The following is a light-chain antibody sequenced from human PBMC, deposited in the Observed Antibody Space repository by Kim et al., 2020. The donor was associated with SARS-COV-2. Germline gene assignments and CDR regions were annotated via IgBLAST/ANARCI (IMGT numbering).Light chain of an antibody. V-gene: IGLV1-44*01. J-gene: IGLJ2*01. CDR3: AAWDDSLSGYV. CDR2: SNN. CDR1: SSNIGSNT. Sequence: QSVLTQPPSASGTPGQRVTISCSGGSSNIGSNTVYWYQQLPGTAPKLLIYSNNQRPSGVPDRFSGSKSGTSASLAISGLQSEDEADYYCAAWDDSLSGYVFGGGTQLTVL.